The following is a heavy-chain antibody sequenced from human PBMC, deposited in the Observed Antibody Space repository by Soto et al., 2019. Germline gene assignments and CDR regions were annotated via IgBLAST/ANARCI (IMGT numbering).Heavy chain of an antibody. Sequence: PGGSLRLSCAASGFTFSSYGMHWVRQAPGKGLEWVAVIWYDGSNKYYADSVKGRFTISRDNSKSTLYLQMNSLRAEDTAVYYCAKSYGGNVNLDYWGQGTLVTVSS. CDR3: AKSYGGNVNLDY. D-gene: IGHD4-17*01. CDR2: IWYDGSNK. V-gene: IGHV3-30*02. J-gene: IGHJ4*02. CDR1: GFTFSSYG.